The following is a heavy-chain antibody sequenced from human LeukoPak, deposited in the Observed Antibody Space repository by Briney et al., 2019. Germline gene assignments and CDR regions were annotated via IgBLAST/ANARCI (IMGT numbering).Heavy chain of an antibody. J-gene: IGHJ4*02. CDR3: AKGLRDGCNQRFES. CDR2: VSGSGVGT. Sequence: GGSLRLSCAVSGFTFNNYAISWVRQAPGKGLEWVSAVSGSGVGTFYADSVKGRLTISRDNSKNTLYLQMNSLRAEDTAVYYCAKGLRDGCNQRFESWGQGTLVTVSS. V-gene: IGHV3-23*01. CDR1: GFTFNNYA. D-gene: IGHD5-24*01.